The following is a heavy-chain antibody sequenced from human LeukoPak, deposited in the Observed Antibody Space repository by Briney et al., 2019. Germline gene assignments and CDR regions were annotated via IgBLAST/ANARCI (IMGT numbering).Heavy chain of an antibody. D-gene: IGHD3-10*01. J-gene: IGHJ4*02. V-gene: IGHV4-31*03. CDR2: IYYSGST. CDR1: GGSISSGGYF. CDR3: ARLLSGSGSYYFEY. Sequence: PSETLSLTCSVTGGSISSGGYFWSWIRQPPGKGLEWIGYIYYSGSTYYNPSLKSRATISVDTSRKQFSLKLSSVTAADTAVYYCARLLSGSGSYYFEYWGQGTLVTVSS.